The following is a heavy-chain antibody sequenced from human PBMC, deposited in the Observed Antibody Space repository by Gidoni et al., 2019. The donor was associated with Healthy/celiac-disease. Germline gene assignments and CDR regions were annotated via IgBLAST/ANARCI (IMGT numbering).Heavy chain of an antibody. CDR2: IISSSSYI. CDR3: ARQFPAAEPYFDY. J-gene: IGHJ4*02. Sequence: EVQLVESGGGLVKPGGSLSLSCAASGFTFSSYSRNWVRQAPGKGLEWVSSIISSSSYIYYADSVKGRFTISRDNAKNSLYLKMNSLRAEDTAVYYCARQFPAAEPYFDYWGQGTLVTVSS. V-gene: IGHV3-21*01. CDR1: GFTFSSYS.